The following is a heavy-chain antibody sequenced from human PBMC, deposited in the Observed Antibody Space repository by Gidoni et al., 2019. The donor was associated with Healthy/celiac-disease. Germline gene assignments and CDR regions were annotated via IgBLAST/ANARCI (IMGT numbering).Heavy chain of an antibody. Sequence: EVQLVESGGGLVQPGGSLRLSCAASGFTFSSYWMSWVRQAPGKGLEWVANIKQDGSEKYYVDSVKGRFTISRDNAKNSLYLQMNSLRAEDTAVYYWAREGTYYYDSSGYTFDYWGQGTLVTVSS. V-gene: IGHV3-7*01. CDR2: IKQDGSEK. J-gene: IGHJ4*02. D-gene: IGHD3-22*01. CDR1: GFTFSSYW. CDR3: AREGTYYYDSSGYTFDY.